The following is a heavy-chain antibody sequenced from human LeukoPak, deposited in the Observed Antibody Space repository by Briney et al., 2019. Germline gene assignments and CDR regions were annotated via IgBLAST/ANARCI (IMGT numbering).Heavy chain of an antibody. D-gene: IGHD1-14*01. CDR3: ARSGPTRSVDY. CDR2: IWYDGSNE. J-gene: IGHJ4*02. CDR1: GFTFSSYG. V-gene: IGHV3-33*01. Sequence: GGSLRLSCAASGFTFSSYGMHWVRQAPGKGLEWVAVIWYDGSNEYYADFVKGRFTISRDNSKNTLYLQMGSLRAEDMAVYYCARSGPTRSVDYWGQGTLVTVSS.